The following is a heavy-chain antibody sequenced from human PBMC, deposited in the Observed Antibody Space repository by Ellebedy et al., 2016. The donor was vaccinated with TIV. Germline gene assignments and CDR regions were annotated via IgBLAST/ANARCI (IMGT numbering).Heavy chain of an antibody. CDR2: TKEDGSEK. Sequence: GESLKISCAASGFTFSDYWMSWVRQAPGKGLEWVANTKEDGSEKYYVDSVRGRFTISRDNAKNSLYLQMNSLRAEDTAVYYCARDRGYDTFDYWGQGILVTVSS. CDR1: GFTFSDYW. D-gene: IGHD5-12*01. V-gene: IGHV3-7*01. J-gene: IGHJ4*02. CDR3: ARDRGYDTFDY.